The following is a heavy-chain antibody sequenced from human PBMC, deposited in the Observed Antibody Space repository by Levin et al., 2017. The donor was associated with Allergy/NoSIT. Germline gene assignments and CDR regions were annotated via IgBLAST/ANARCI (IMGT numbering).Heavy chain of an antibody. CDR3: ARDRRIVVVPAAPKGFDP. CDR2: INPNSGGT. CDR1: GYTFTGYY. J-gene: IGHJ5*02. D-gene: IGHD2-2*01. Sequence: ASVKVSCKASGYTFTGYYMHWVRQAPGQGLEWMGRINPNSGGTNYAQKFQGRVTMTRDTSISTAYMELSRLRSDDTAVYYCARDRRIVVVPAAPKGFDPWGQGTLVTVSS. V-gene: IGHV1-2*06.